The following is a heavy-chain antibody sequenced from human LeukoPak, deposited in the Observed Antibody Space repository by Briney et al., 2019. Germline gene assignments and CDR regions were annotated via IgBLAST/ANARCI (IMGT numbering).Heavy chain of an antibody. CDR2: ISGSGGST. J-gene: IGHJ4*02. CDR3: AKDLSDCSDAGCSY. D-gene: IGHD2-15*01. CDR1: GFTFSSYA. V-gene: IGHV3-23*01. Sequence: PGGSLRLSCAASGFTFSSYAMYWVRQAPGKGLEWVAFISGSGGSTFYAGSVKGRFTISRDNSRNTLYLQMNSLRAEDTAQYNCAKDLSDCSDAGCSYWGQGTLVTVSS.